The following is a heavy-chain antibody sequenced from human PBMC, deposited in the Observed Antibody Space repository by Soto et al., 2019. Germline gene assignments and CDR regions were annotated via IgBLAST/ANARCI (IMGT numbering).Heavy chain of an antibody. CDR1: GFTFSSYG. J-gene: IGHJ6*02. D-gene: IGHD3-10*01. V-gene: IGHV3-30*18. Sequence: QVQLVESGGGVVQPGRSLRLSCAASGFTFSSYGMHWVRQAPGKGLEWVAVISYDGSNKYYADSVKGRFTISRDNSKNTLYLKMNSLRAEDTAVYYCAKGTMVRGVFYGMDVWGQGTTVTVSS. CDR3: AKGTMVRGVFYGMDV. CDR2: ISYDGSNK.